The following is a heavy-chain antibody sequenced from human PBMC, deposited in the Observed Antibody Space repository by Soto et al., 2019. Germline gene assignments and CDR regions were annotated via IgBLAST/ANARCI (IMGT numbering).Heavy chain of an antibody. D-gene: IGHD1-7*01. CDR1: GGSISSGGYS. CDR2: IYHSGST. Sequence: SEPLSLTCGVSGGSISSGGYSWSWIRQPPGKGLEWIGYIYHSGSTYYNPSLKSRVTISVDRSKNQFSLKLSSVTAADTAVYYCARQDAGTSYYYYGMDVWGQGTTVT. J-gene: IGHJ6*02. CDR3: ARQDAGTSYYYYGMDV. V-gene: IGHV4-30-2*01.